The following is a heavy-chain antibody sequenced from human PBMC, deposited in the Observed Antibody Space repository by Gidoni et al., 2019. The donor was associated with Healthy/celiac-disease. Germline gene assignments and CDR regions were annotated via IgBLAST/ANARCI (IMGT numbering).Heavy chain of an antibody. CDR3: AHSENFWSGYYPGRNYYYGMDV. CDR2: IYWNDDK. Sequence: QITLKESGPTLVKPTQTLTLTCTFSGFSLSTSGVGVGWIRQPPGKALEWLALIYWNDDKRYSPSLKSRLTITKDTSKNQVVLTMTNMDPVDTATYYCAHSENFWSGYYPGRNYYYGMDVWGQGTTVTVSS. CDR1: GFSLSTSGVG. D-gene: IGHD3-3*01. V-gene: IGHV2-5*01. J-gene: IGHJ6*02.